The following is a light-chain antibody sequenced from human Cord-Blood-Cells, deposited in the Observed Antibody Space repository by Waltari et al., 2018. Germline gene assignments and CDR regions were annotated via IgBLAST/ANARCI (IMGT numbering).Light chain of an antibody. CDR1: QSVSSN. CDR3: QQYNNWPPWT. V-gene: IGKV3-15*01. Sequence: EIVMTQSPATLSVSPGERATLYCRASQSVSSNLACYQQKPGQAPRLLIYGASTRATRIPARFSGSGSGKEFTLTISSLQSEDFAVYFCQQYNNWPPWTFGQGTKGEIK. CDR2: GAS. J-gene: IGKJ1*01.